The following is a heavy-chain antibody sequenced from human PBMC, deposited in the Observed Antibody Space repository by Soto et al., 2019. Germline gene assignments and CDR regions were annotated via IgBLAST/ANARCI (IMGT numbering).Heavy chain of an antibody. Sequence: EVQLVESGGGLVQPGGSLRLSCAASGFTFSSYSMNWVRQAPGKGLEWVSYISSSSSTIYYADSVKGRFTISRDNAKNSLYLQMNILRDEDTAVYYCAREGGGYCSSTSCYVVHGGYYYYGMDVWGQGTTVTVSS. CDR3: AREGGGYCSSTSCYVVHGGYYYYGMDV. CDR1: GFTFSSYS. V-gene: IGHV3-48*02. CDR2: ISSSSSTI. D-gene: IGHD2-2*01. J-gene: IGHJ6*02.